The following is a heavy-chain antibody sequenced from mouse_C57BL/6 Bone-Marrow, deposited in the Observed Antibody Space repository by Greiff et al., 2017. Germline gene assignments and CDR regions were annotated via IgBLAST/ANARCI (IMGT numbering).Heavy chain of an antibody. Sequence: EVQLQQSGPVLVKPGASVKMSCKASGYTFTDYYMNWVKQSHGKSLEWLGVINPYNGGTSYNQKFKGKATLTVDKSSSTAYIELNSLTSKISAVYYCAGLRRDYWGQGTTLTVSS. J-gene: IGHJ2*01. V-gene: IGHV1-19*01. CDR3: AGLRRDY. CDR1: GYTFTDYY. D-gene: IGHD2-2*01. CDR2: INPYNGGT.